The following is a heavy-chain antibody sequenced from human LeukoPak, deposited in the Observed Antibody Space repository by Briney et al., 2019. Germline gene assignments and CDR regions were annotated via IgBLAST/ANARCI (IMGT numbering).Heavy chain of an antibody. V-gene: IGHV1-69*13. CDR3: ARVLGNYYDSSGYYYGDYFDY. J-gene: IGHJ4*02. D-gene: IGHD3-22*01. Sequence: SVKVSCKASGGTFSSYAISWVRQTPGQGLEWMGGIIPIFGTANYAQKFQGRVTITADESTSTAYMELSSLRSEDTAVYYCARVLGNYYDSSGYYYGDYFDYWGQGTLVTVSS. CDR2: IIPIFGTA. CDR1: GGTFSSYA.